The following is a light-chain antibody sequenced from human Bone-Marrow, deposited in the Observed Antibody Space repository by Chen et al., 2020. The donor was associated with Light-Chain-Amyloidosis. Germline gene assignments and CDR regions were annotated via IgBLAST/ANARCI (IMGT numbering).Light chain of an antibody. V-gene: IGLV3-25*03. CDR1: DLPTKY. CDR3: QSADSSGTYEVI. Sequence: SYELTQPPSVSVSPAQTARITCSGDDLPTKYAYWYQQKPVQAPVLVIHRDTERPSGISERFSGSSSGTTAKLTISGVQAEDEADYHCQSADSSGTYEVIFGGGTKLTVL. CDR2: RDT. J-gene: IGLJ2*01.